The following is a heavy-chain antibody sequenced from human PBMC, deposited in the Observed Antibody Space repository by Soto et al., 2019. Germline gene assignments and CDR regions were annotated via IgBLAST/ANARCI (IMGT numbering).Heavy chain of an antibody. D-gene: IGHD6-13*01. CDR3: AREGGSSWYQFDY. J-gene: IGHJ4*02. CDR2: IDYSGST. V-gene: IGHV4-31*03. CDR1: GGSISSGNFY. Sequence: QVQLQESGPGLVRPSQTLSLTCTVSGGSISSGNFYWSWIRQHPGKGLEWIGFIDYSGSTYYNPSLRSRLTISVDTSNNQFSLRLSSVTAADTAVYYCAREGGSSWYQFDYWGQGTLVTVSS.